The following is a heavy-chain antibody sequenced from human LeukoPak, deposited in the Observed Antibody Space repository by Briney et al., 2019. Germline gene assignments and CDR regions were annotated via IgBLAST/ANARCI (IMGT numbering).Heavy chain of an antibody. CDR2: ISYDGGNT. V-gene: IGHV3-30-3*01. CDR3: AKEGTGIHFDY. J-gene: IGHJ4*02. Sequence: GRSLRLSCAASGFTFSSNAIHCVRQAPGKGLEWVAEISYDGGNTYYADSVKGRFTISRDNSKNTLYLQMNSLRAEDTAVYYCAKEGTGIHFDYWGQGTLVTVSS. CDR1: GFTFSSNA. D-gene: IGHD1-1*01.